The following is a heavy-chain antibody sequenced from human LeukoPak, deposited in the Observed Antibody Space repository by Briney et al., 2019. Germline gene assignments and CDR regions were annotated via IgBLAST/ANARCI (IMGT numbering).Heavy chain of an antibody. V-gene: IGHV4-59*01. CDR1: GGSYSVDF. Sequence: SETLSLTCTLSGGSYSVDFWSWIRQSPGKGLEWIGYLYGRGSTDYHPSLKSRVTISVDMSKNQLSLKLKSVTAADTAIYYCARGSGRYYPIDWGQGALVTVSS. D-gene: IGHD3-22*01. J-gene: IGHJ4*02. CDR3: ARGSGRYYPID. CDR2: LYGRGST.